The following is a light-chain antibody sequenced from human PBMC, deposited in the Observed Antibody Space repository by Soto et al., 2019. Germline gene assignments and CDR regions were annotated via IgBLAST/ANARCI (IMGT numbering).Light chain of an antibody. CDR2: DNN. CDR1: NSNIGNNF. J-gene: IGLJ1*01. V-gene: IGLV1-51*01. CDR3: GTWDSSLSAGV. Sequence: SVLKQPPPMSAAPGQKVTISRSGSNSNIGNNFVSWYQQLPGTAPRLIIYDNNKRPSGIPDRFSGSKSGTSATLGIAGLQTGDEADYYCGTWDSSLSAGVFGTGTKVTVL.